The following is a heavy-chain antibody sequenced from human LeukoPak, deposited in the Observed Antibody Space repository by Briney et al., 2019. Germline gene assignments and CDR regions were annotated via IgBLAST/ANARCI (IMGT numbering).Heavy chain of an antibody. J-gene: IGHJ3*01. V-gene: IGHV3-48*01. D-gene: IGHD3-22*01. CDR1: GFTFSSYS. Sequence: GGSLRLSCATSGFTFSSYSMNWVRQAPGKGLEWISYITTSGGAKNYADSVKGRFTISRDNSKNTLYLQMNSLRAEDTAVYYCAKDIYDELWGQGTMVTVSS. CDR3: AKDIYDEL. CDR2: ITTSGGAK.